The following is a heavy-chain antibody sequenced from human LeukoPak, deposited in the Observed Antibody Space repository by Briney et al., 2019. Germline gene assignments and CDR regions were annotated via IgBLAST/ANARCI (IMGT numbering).Heavy chain of an antibody. D-gene: IGHD6-13*01. CDR3: ARRGGAPAAGVDY. CDR1: GGSFSGYY. J-gene: IGHJ4*02. CDR2: ISHSGRS. Sequence: XXTLSLTCAVYGGSFSGYYWSWIRQPPGKGLEGIGAISHSGRSNSNPSLLCRFSISVVSSKNQFSLKLCSVTAADTAVYYCARRGGAPAAGVDYWGQGTLVTVSS. V-gene: IGHV4-34*01.